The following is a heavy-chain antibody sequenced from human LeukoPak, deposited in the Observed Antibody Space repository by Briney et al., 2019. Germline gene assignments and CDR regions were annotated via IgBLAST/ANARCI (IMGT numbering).Heavy chain of an antibody. V-gene: IGHV4-39*07. Sequence: SETLSLTCTVSGGSISSSSYYWGWIRQPPGKGLEWIGSIYYSGSTYYNPSLKSRVTISVDTSKNQFSLKLSSVTAADTAVYYCARARGVIVVVPAAIEIDYWGQGTLVTVSS. J-gene: IGHJ4*02. CDR2: IYYSGST. CDR3: ARARGVIVVVPAAIEIDY. D-gene: IGHD2-2*02. CDR1: GGSISSSSYY.